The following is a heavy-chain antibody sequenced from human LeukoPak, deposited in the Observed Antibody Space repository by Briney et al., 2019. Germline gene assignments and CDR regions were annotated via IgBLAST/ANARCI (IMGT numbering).Heavy chain of an antibody. CDR3: ARVPVYRHYYGSGSYWRWFDP. V-gene: IGHV4-39*07. CDR1: GGSISSSSYY. CDR2: IYYSGST. Sequence: PSETLSLTCTVSGGSISSSSYYWGWIRQPPGKGLEWIGSIYYSGSTYYNPSLKSRVTISVDTSKNQFSLKLSSVTAADTAVYYCARVPVYRHYYGSGSYWRWFDPWGQGTLVTVSS. J-gene: IGHJ5*02. D-gene: IGHD3-10*01.